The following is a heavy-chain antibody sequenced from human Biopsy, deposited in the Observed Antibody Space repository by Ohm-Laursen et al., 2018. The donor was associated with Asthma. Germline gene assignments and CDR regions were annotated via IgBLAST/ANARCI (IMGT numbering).Heavy chain of an antibody. CDR3: AKARIHHFYDSSGYYQHD. J-gene: IGHJ4*02. D-gene: IGHD3-22*01. V-gene: IGHV3-7*01. CDR2: ITGDGSQK. CDR1: GFTFGNFW. Sequence: SLRLSCAASGFTFGNFWMSWGRQTPGKGLEWVATITGDGSQKFYVDSMTGRFTISRDNAKNTLYLQMNSLRAEDTAVYYCAKARIHHFYDSSGYYQHDWGQGTLVTVSS.